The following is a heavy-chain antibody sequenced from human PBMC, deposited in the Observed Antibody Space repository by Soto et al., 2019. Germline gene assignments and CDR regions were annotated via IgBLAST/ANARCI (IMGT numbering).Heavy chain of an antibody. CDR2: IYWDDDK. V-gene: IGHV2-5*02. D-gene: IGHD3-9*01. Sequence: SGPTLVNPTQTLTLTCTFSGFSLSTSGVGVGWIRQPPGKALEWLALIYWDDDKRYSPSLKSRLTITKDTSKNQVVLTMTNMDPVDTATYYCAQSYYDILTGYYMEYFDYWGQGTLGTVSS. CDR1: GFSLSTSGVG. J-gene: IGHJ4*02. CDR3: AQSYYDILTGYYMEYFDY.